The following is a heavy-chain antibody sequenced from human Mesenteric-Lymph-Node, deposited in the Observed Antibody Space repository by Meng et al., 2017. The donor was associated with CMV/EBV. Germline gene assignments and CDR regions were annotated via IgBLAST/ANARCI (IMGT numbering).Heavy chain of an antibody. CDR2: ISSTSSTI. CDR3: ARVCVGWVPAGAY. V-gene: IGHV3-48*04. Sequence: GESLKISCAASGFTFSNYGMTWVRQAPGKGLEWVSYISSTSSTIFYVDSVKGRFTISRDNAKNSLYLQMNSLRVEDTGVYFCARVCVGWVPAGAYWGQGTLVTVSS. CDR1: GFTFSNYG. D-gene: IGHD6-13*01. J-gene: IGHJ4*02.